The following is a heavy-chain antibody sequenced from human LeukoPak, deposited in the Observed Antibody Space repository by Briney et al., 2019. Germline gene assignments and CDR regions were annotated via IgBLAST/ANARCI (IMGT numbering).Heavy chain of an antibody. J-gene: IGHJ4*02. V-gene: IGHV3-30-3*01. CDR3: AREKRSGYYPGY. CDR2: ITYDGSSK. CDR1: GFSFSSYA. D-gene: IGHD3-3*01. Sequence: GRSQRLSCAASGFSFSSYAMHWVRQAPGKGLEWVAIITYDGSSKYYADSVEGRFTISRDQSKNTLYLQMNSLRPEDTAIYYCAREKRSGYYPGYWGQGTLVTVSS.